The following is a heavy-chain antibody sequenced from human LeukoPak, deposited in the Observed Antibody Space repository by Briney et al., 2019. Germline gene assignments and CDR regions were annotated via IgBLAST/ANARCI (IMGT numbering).Heavy chain of an antibody. CDR2: INHSGST. Sequence: SETLSLTCAVYGGSFSGYYCSWIRQPPGKGLEWIGEINHSGSTNYNPSLKSRVTISVDTSKNQFSLKLSSVTAADTAVYYCARGRKGIYYGSGSQNYGMDVWGKGTTVTVSS. V-gene: IGHV4-34*01. CDR3: ARGRKGIYYGSGSQNYGMDV. D-gene: IGHD3-10*01. CDR1: GGSFSGYY. J-gene: IGHJ6*04.